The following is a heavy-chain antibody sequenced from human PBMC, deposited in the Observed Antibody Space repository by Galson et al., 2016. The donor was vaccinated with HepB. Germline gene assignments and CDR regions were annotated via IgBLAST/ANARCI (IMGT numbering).Heavy chain of an antibody. CDR3: AKVLREYSYGYSGWYFDL. D-gene: IGHD5-18*01. Sequence: SLRLSCAASGFTFSTYGMHWVRQAPGKGLEWVAVISYDGNTKYYVDSVKGRFTISRDNSKNTLYLQMNGLKSEDTAVYHCAKVLREYSYGYSGWYFDLWGRGTLVTVSS. J-gene: IGHJ2*01. CDR1: GFTFSTYG. CDR2: ISYDGNTK. V-gene: IGHV3-30*18.